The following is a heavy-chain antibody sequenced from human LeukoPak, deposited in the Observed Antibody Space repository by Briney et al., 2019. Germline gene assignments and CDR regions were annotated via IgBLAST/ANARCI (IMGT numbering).Heavy chain of an antibody. D-gene: IGHD1-26*01. CDR2: INPNSGGT. Sequence: ASVKVSCKASGYTFTGYYMHWVRQAPGQGLEWMGWINPNSGGTNYAQKFQGRVTMTRDTSISTAYMELSRLRSDDTAVYYCAKNSGSYWVDDTGFNWFDPWGQGTLVTVSS. V-gene: IGHV1-2*02. CDR3: AKNSGSYWVDDTGFNWFDP. CDR1: GYTFTGYY. J-gene: IGHJ5*02.